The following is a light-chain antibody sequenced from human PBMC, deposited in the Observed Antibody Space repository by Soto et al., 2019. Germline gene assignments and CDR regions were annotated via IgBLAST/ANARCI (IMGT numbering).Light chain of an antibody. J-gene: IGKJ5*01. CDR2: DAS. CDR1: QRVSNN. Sequence: EILLTRCPAPMSLSPGARATLSCEASQRVSNNHLAWYQQKPGQPRRLLIYDASTRATGTPARFSGSGSGTKFTLSIRSLESEDFAVYACQQYNNWTITIGPGTRLEIK. V-gene: IGKV3D-15*01. CDR3: QQYNNWTIT.